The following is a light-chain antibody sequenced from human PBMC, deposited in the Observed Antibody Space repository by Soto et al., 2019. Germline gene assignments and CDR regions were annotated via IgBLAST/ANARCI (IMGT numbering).Light chain of an antibody. CDR3: QQYNNWPRT. CDR2: GAS. V-gene: IGKV3-15*01. Sequence: EIVMTQSPATLSVSPGERATLSCRASQSISSNLAWYQQKPAQAPRLLIYGASTRATGSPTRFSGSGSGTEFTLTISSLQSEDFAVYYCQQYNNWPRTFGQGTKVEIK. CDR1: QSISSN. J-gene: IGKJ1*01.